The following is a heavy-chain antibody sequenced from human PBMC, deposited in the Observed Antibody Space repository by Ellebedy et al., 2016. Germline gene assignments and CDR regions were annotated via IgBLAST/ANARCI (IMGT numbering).Heavy chain of an antibody. CDR1: GLTISKYW. CDR3: AKQLGSQLHYYFDY. Sequence: GESLKISCAASGLTISKYWMSWVRQAPGKGLEWVANTKEDGSEKYYVDSVEGRFTISRDTAKNTLYLQMNSLRAEDTAVYYCAKQLGSQLHYYFDYWGQGTLVTVSS. D-gene: IGHD5-18*01. V-gene: IGHV3-7*03. CDR2: TKEDGSEK. J-gene: IGHJ4*02.